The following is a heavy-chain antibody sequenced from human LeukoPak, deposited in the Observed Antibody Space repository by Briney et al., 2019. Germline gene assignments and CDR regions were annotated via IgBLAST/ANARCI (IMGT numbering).Heavy chain of an antibody. Sequence: SETLSLTCTVSGGSISSYYWSWIRQPPGKGLEWIGYIYYSGSTNYNPSLKSRVTISVGTSKNQFSLKLSSVTAADTAVYYCARTIVVVPAATLRNNWFDPWGQGTLVTVSS. D-gene: IGHD2-2*01. CDR1: GGSISSYY. CDR2: IYYSGST. J-gene: IGHJ5*02. V-gene: IGHV4-59*08. CDR3: ARTIVVVPAATLRNNWFDP.